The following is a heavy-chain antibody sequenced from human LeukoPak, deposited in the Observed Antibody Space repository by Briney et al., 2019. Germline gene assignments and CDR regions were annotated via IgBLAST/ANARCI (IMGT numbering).Heavy chain of an antibody. CDR2: INPNSGGT. V-gene: IGHV1-2*02. Sequence: ASVKVSCKPSGYTPTGYYMHWVRQAPGGGREWVGWINPNSGGTNYAQKFEGRVTMTRDTSISTAYMELSRLRSEDTAVYYCARVDLGYCSGGSCYGQYNWFVPWGQGTLVTVSS. D-gene: IGHD2-15*01. J-gene: IGHJ5*02. CDR1: GYTPTGYY. CDR3: ARVDLGYCSGGSCYGQYNWFVP.